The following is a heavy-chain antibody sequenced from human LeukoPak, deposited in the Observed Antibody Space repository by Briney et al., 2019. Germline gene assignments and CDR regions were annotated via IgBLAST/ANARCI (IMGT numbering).Heavy chain of an antibody. CDR1: GFTFSNAW. CDR2: IKSKTDGGTT. D-gene: IGHD3-22*01. CDR3: TTDRGYDSSGYYHGYFDY. Sequence: GGSLGLSCAASGFTFSNAWMSWVRQAPGKGLEWVGRIKSKTDGGTTDYAAPVKGRFTISRDDSKNTLYLQMNSLKTEDTAVYYCTTDRGYDSSGYYHGYFDYWGQGTLVTVSS. J-gene: IGHJ4*02. V-gene: IGHV3-15*01.